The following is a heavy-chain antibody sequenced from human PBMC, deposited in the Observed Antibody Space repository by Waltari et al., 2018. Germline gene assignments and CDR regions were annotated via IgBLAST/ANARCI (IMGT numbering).Heavy chain of an antibody. CDR3: ARPYYYDSSGYDY. CDR2: INAGNGNT. CDR1: GYTFTSYG. Sequence: QVQLAQSGAEVKKPGASVKVSCKASGYTFTSYGISWVRQAPGQGLEWMGWINAGNGNTKYSQKFQGRVTITRDTSASTAYMELSSLRSEDTAVYYCARPYYYDSSGYDYWGQGTLVTVSS. D-gene: IGHD3-22*01. V-gene: IGHV1-18*01. J-gene: IGHJ4*02.